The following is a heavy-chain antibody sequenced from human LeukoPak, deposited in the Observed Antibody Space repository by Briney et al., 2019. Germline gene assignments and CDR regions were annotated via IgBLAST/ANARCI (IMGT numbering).Heavy chain of an antibody. CDR1: GGSFSGYY. V-gene: IGHV4-34*01. J-gene: IGHJ5*02. Sequence: PSETLSLTCAVYGGSFSGYYWSWIRQPPGKGLEWIGEINHSGSTNYNPSLKSRVTISVDTSKNQFSLKLSSVTAADTAVYYCARRKRRLRYFDWFQTNWFDPWGQGTLVTVSS. CDR2: INHSGST. CDR3: ARRKRRLRYFDWFQTNWFDP. D-gene: IGHD3-9*01.